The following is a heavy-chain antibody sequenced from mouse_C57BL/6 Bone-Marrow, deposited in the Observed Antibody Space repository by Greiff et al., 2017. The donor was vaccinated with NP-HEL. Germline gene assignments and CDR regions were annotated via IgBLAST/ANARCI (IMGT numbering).Heavy chain of an antibody. D-gene: IGHD2-3*01. CDR2: IYPRSGNT. CDR1: GYTFTSYG. CDR3: AREGDGYYPDY. Sequence: VQRVESGAELARPGASVKLSCKASGYTFTSYGISWVKQRTGQGLEWIGEIYPRSGNTYYNEKFKGKATLTADKSSSTAYMELRSLTSEDSAVYFCAREGDGYYPDYWGQGTTLTVSS. V-gene: IGHV1-81*01. J-gene: IGHJ2*01.